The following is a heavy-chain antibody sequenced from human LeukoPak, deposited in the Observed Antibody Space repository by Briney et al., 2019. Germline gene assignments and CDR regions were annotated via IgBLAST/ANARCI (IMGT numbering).Heavy chain of an antibody. D-gene: IGHD3-22*01. CDR3: ARDLVLMGSYYDSSGYYHDAFDI. CDR2: ISSSSSYI. V-gene: IGHV3-21*01. Sequence: GGSLRLSCAASGFTFSSYSMNWVRQAPGKGLEWVSSISSSSSYIYYADSVKGRFTISRDNAKNLLYLQMNSLRAEDTAVYYCARDLVLMGSYYDSSGYYHDAFDIWGQGTMVTVSS. CDR1: GFTFSSYS. J-gene: IGHJ3*02.